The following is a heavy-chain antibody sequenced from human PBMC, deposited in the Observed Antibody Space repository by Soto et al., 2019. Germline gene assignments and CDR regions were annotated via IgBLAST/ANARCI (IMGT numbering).Heavy chain of an antibody. CDR3: ARSDYYEDTGTFEY. CDR1: GYSFSDFG. Sequence: QVHLVQSGGELKKPGASVKVSCKASGYSFSDFGITWVRQAPGQGLEWMGWISGKNGNTNYAQKVQGRVTLTADTSTSTACMEMRALTSDDTATYYCARSDYYEDTGTFEYWGQGTPVTVSS. V-gene: IGHV1-18*04. J-gene: IGHJ4*02. CDR2: ISGKNGNT. D-gene: IGHD4-17*01.